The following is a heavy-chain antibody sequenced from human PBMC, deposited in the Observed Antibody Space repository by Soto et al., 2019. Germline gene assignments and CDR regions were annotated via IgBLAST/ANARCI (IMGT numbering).Heavy chain of an antibody. V-gene: IGHV3-48*04. CDR1: GFAFSTYS. Sequence: GGSLRLSCAASGFAFSTYSMNWVRQAPGRGLEWLSYIGTSGGTMFYADSVKGRFTIARDNAKNSLFLQMDSLKGEDTAVYYCARIVGVDFDSWGQGTLVTVSS. CDR3: ARIVGVDFDS. D-gene: IGHD3-16*01. J-gene: IGHJ4*02. CDR2: IGTSGGTM.